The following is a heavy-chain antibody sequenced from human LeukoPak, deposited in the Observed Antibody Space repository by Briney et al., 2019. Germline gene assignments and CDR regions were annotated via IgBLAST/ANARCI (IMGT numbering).Heavy chain of an antibody. D-gene: IGHD3-22*01. CDR2: IWYDGSNK. Sequence: PGGSLRLSCAASGFTFSSYGMHWVRQAPGKGLEWVAVIWYDGSNKYYADSVKGQFTISRDNSKNTLYLQMNSLRAEDTAVYYCARGGYYYDSSVDYWGQGTLVTVSS. J-gene: IGHJ4*02. CDR3: ARGGYYYDSSVDY. V-gene: IGHV3-33*01. CDR1: GFTFSSYG.